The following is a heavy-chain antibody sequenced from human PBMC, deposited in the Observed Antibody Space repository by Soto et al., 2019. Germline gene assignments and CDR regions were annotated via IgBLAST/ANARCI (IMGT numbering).Heavy chain of an antibody. Sequence: SETLSLTCTVSGGSISSYFYIWVRQPPGKGLEWIGFVYYTGTTDYNPSLKSRVTISVDTSKTQFSLNLRSVTAADTAVYYCARDLAAVPRAFDYWGRGTLVTVSS. D-gene: IGHD6-13*01. CDR1: GGSISSYF. V-gene: IGHV4-59*01. J-gene: IGHJ4*02. CDR2: VYYTGTT. CDR3: ARDLAAVPRAFDY.